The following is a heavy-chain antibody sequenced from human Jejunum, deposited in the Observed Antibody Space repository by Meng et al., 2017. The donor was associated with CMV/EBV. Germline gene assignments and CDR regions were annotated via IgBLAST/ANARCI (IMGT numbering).Heavy chain of an antibody. CDR1: FTFSSYW. CDR3: ARNPVTNRRGSHFDY. D-gene: IGHD4-17*01. CDR2: IKQDGSEK. V-gene: IGHV3-7*01. Sequence: FTFSSYWMGWVRQAPGKGLEWVANIKQDGSEKYYVDSVECRFIISRDNANNSLYLQMNSLRAEDTAVYYCARNPVTNRRGSHFDYWGQGTLVTVSS. J-gene: IGHJ4*02.